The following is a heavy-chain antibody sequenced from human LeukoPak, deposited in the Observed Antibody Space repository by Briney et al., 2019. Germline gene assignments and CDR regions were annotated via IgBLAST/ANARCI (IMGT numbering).Heavy chain of an antibody. J-gene: IGHJ4*02. D-gene: IGHD1-26*01. Sequence: SETLSHTCTVSGGSVSSGSYYWSWIRQPPGKGLEWIGYIYYSGSNNYNPSLKSRVTISVDTSKNQFSLKLSSVTAADTAVYYCARESRGGSYYFDYWGQGTLVTVSS. CDR2: IYYSGSN. V-gene: IGHV4-61*01. CDR1: GGSVSSGSYY. CDR3: ARESRGGSYYFDY.